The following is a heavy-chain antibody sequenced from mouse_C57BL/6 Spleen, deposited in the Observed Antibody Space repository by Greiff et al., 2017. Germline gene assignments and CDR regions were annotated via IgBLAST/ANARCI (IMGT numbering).Heavy chain of an antibody. Sequence: VQLQQSGAELVRPGASVKLSCKASGYTFTDYYINWVKQRPGQGLEWIARFYPGSGNTYYNEKFKGEATLTAEKSSSTAYMQLSSLTSVDSAIYFCARLDSIYARDKWGQGTSDTVSS. CDR2: FYPGSGNT. J-gene: IGHJ4*01. CDR1: GYTFTDYY. CDR3: ARLDSIYARDK. D-gene: IGHD2-10*02. V-gene: IGHV1-76*01.